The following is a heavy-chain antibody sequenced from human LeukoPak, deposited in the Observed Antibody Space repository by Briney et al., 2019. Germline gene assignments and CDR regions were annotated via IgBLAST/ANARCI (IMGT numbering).Heavy chain of an antibody. CDR3: ARLYCSGGSCYVSRLIDY. CDR2: IYYSGST. V-gene: IGHV4-39*07. D-gene: IGHD2-15*01. J-gene: IGHJ4*02. Sequence: SETLSLTCTVSGGSISSSSYYWGWIRQPPGKGLEWIGSIYYSGSTYYNPSLRSRVTISVDTSKNQFSLKLSSVTAADTAVYYCARLYCSGGSCYVSRLIDYWGQGTLVTVSS. CDR1: GGSISSSSYY.